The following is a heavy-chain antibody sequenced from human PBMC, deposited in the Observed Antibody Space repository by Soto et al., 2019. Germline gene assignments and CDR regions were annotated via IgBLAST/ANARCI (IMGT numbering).Heavy chain of an antibody. CDR2: INPNSGGT. Sequence: ASVKVSCKASGYTFTGYYMHWVRQAPGQGLEWMGWINPNSGGTNYAQKFQGWVTMTRDTSISTAYMELSRLRSDDTAVYYCAKIGAYDILTSFRGYYYYGMDVWGQGTTVTVSS. V-gene: IGHV1-2*04. J-gene: IGHJ6*02. CDR1: GYTFTGYY. CDR3: AKIGAYDILTSFRGYYYYGMDV. D-gene: IGHD3-9*01.